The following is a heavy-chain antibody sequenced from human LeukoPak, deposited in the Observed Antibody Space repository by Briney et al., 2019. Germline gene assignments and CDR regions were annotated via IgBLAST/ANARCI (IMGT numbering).Heavy chain of an antibody. CDR3: ATTNHVMIHDAYYFDY. V-gene: IGHV5-51*01. CDR2: IYPGDSDT. Sequence: GEPLKISCKGSGYSFASYWIGWVRQTPGKGLEWMGIIYPGDSDTRYSPSFQGQVTISADKSISTAYLQWSSLKASDTAMYYCATTNHVMIHDAYYFDYWGQGTLVTVSS. CDR1: GYSFASYW. D-gene: IGHD3-16*01. J-gene: IGHJ4*02.